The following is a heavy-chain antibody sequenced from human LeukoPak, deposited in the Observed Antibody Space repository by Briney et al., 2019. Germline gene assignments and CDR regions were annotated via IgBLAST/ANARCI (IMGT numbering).Heavy chain of an antibody. CDR3: ALGLVTDY. V-gene: IGHV3-66*01. CDR2: IYSGGSI. D-gene: IGHD3-9*01. J-gene: IGHJ4*02. CDR1: GFTVSSNF. Sequence: PGRSLRLSCAASGFTVSSNFMSWVRQAPGKGLEWVSVIYSGGSIYYADSVKGRFTISRDNSKNTLYLQMNSLRVEDTAVYYCALGLVTDYWGQGTLVTVSS.